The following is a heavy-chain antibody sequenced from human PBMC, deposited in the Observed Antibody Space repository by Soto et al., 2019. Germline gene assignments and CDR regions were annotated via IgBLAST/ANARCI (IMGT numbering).Heavy chain of an antibody. CDR1: GFTFSSYW. V-gene: IGHV3-7*03. D-gene: IGHD6-6*01. Sequence: EVQLVESGGGLVQPGGSLRLSCVASGFTFSSYWMSWVRQAPGKGLEWVANIKQDGSQTYYVDSVKGRFTISRDNTMNSLYLQMNRLRAEDTAMYYCARGYSSSPNWFDPWGQGTLVTVSS. CDR3: ARGYSSSPNWFDP. J-gene: IGHJ5*02. CDR2: IKQDGSQT.